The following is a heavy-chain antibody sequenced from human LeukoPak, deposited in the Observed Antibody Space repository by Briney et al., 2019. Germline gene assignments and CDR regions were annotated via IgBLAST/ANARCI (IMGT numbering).Heavy chain of an antibody. CDR1: GFTFSSYW. D-gene: IGHD3-10*01. CDR2: IKQDGSEK. J-gene: IGHJ4*02. Sequence: PGGSLRLSCAASGFTFSSYWMSLVRQAPGKGLEWVANIKQDGSEKYYVDSVKGRFTISRDNAKNSLYLQMNSLRAEDTAVYYCARDFQLLWFGEYYFDYWGQGTLVTVSS. V-gene: IGHV3-7*01. CDR3: ARDFQLLWFGEYYFDY.